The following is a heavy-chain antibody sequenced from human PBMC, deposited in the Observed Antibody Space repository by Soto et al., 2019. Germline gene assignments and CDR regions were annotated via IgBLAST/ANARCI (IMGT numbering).Heavy chain of an antibody. CDR2: IYYSGTT. J-gene: IGHJ4*02. CDR1: GGSISSSSYY. V-gene: IGHV4-39*01. CDR3: ARHGVAAAKFDY. Sequence: TSETLSLTCTVSGGSISSSSYYWGWFRQPPGKGLEWIGSIYYSGTTYYNPSLKSRVTISVDTSKNQFSLKLSSVTAADTAVYYCARHGVAAAKFDYCGQGTLVTVSS. D-gene: IGHD6-13*01.